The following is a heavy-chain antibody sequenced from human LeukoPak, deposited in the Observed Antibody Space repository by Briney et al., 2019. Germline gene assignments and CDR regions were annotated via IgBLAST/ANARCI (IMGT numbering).Heavy chain of an antibody. CDR1: GFTFSDYY. D-gene: IGHD2-15*01. V-gene: IGHV3-74*01. J-gene: IGHJ4*02. Sequence: PGGSLRLSCAASGFTFSDYYMSWIRQAPGKGLVWVSRINSDGSSTSYADSVKGRFTISRDNAKNTLYLQMNSLRAEDTAVYYCARDLCSGGSCYGYWGQGTLVTVSS. CDR2: INSDGSST. CDR3: ARDLCSGGSCYGY.